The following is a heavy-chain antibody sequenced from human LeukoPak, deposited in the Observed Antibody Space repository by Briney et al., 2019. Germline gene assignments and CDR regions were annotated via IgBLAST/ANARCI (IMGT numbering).Heavy chain of an antibody. CDR1: GGTFTSYA. D-gene: IGHD5-18*01. Sequence: SVKVSCKASGGTFTSYAISWVRQAPGQGLEWMGGIIPIFGTANYAQKFQGRVTITTDESTSTAYMELSSLRSEDTAVYYCARGSVDTAMAYYFDYWGQGTLVTVSS. J-gene: IGHJ4*02. V-gene: IGHV1-69*05. CDR2: IIPIFGTA. CDR3: ARGSVDTAMAYYFDY.